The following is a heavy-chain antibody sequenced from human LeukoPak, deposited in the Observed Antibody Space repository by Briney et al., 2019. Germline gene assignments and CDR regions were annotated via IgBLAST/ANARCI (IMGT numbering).Heavy chain of an antibody. J-gene: IGHJ4*02. D-gene: IGHD3-3*01. CDR3: ARGPPVLRFLEWLLSY. CDR2: ISGSGGST. V-gene: IGHV3-23*01. CDR1: GFTFSSYA. Sequence: GGSLRLSCAASGFTFSSYAMSWVRQAPGKGLEWVSAISGSGGSTYYADSVKGRFTISRDNSKNTLYLQMNSLRAEDTAVYYCARGPPVLRFLEWLLSYWGQGTLVTVSS.